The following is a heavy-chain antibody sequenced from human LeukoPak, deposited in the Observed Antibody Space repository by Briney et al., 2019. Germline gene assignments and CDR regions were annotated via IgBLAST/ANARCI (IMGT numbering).Heavy chain of an antibody. J-gene: IGHJ3*02. CDR1: GYTFTGYY. D-gene: IGHD6-13*01. CDR3: AREIDGAIAAAGTGAFDI. CDR2: INPNSGGT. Sequence: GASVKLSCKASGYTFTGYYMHWVRQAPGQGLEWMGWINPNSGGTNYAQKFQGRVTMTRDTSISTAYMELRRLTSDDRAVYYCAREIDGAIAAAGTGAFDIWGQGTMVTVSS. V-gene: IGHV1-2*02.